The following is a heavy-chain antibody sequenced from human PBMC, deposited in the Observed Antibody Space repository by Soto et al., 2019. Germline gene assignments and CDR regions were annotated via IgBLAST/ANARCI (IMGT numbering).Heavy chain of an antibody. J-gene: IGHJ6*02. CDR3: ARVNSYIGMDV. CDR1: GGSISSYY. D-gene: IGHD5-18*01. V-gene: IGHV4-59*01. Sequence: PSETLSITCTVSGGSISSYYWSWIRQPPGKGLEWIGYIYYSGSTNYNPSLKSRVTISVDTSKNQFSLKLSSVTAADTAVYHCARVNSYIGMDVWGQGTTVTVSS. CDR2: IYYSGST.